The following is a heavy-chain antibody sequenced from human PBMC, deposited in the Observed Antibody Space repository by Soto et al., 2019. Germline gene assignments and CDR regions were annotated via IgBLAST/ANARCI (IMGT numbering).Heavy chain of an antibody. Sequence: GGSLRLSCAASGFTFSSYGMHWVRQAPGKGLEWVAVIWYDGSNKYYTDSVKGRFTISRDNSKNTLYLQMNSLRAEDTAVYYCAGEGGYCSSTSCYEDYWGQGTLVTVSS. CDR1: GFTFSSYG. CDR2: IWYDGSNK. V-gene: IGHV3-33*01. J-gene: IGHJ4*02. D-gene: IGHD2-2*01. CDR3: AGEGGYCSSTSCYEDY.